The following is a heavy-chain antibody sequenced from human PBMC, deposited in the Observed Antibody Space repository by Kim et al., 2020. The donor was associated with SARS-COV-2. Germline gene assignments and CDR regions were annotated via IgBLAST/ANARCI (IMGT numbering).Heavy chain of an antibody. CDR1: GFSITNSQW. V-gene: IGHV4-4*02. CDR2: ISHGAAT. J-gene: IGHJ4*02. CDR3: ASSDYDSSSFDN. Sequence: SETLSLICAVSGFSITNSQWWSWVRQSPEKGLEWIGKISHGAATNYNPSLESRVTISGDTSNNQFSLKLISVTAADTAVYYCASSDYDSSSFDNWGQGTL. D-gene: IGHD3-22*01.